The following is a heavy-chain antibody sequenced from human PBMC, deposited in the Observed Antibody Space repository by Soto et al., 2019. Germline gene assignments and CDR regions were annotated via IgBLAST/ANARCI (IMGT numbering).Heavy chain of an antibody. CDR1: GGTFSSYA. Sequence: SVKVSCKASGGTFSSYAISWVRQAPGQGLEWMGGIIPIFGTANYTQKFQGRVTITADESTSTAYMELSSLRSEDTAVYYCARDAHYYDSSGSPSPLDYWGQGTLVTVSS. J-gene: IGHJ4*02. D-gene: IGHD3-22*01. V-gene: IGHV1-69*13. CDR2: IIPIFGTA. CDR3: ARDAHYYDSSGSPSPLDY.